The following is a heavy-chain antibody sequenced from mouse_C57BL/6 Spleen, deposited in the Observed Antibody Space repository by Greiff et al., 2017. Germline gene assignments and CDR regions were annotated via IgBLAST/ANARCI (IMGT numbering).Heavy chain of an antibody. CDR2: IDPETGGT. J-gene: IGHJ3*01. Sequence: QVHVQQSGAELVRPGASVTLSCKASGYTFTDYEMHWVKQTPVHGLEWIGAIDPETGGTAYNQKFKGKAILTADKSSSTAYMTLRSLASEDSAFYYSTRNFPPWFADWGEGTLVTVSA. CDR1: GYTFTDYE. CDR3: TRNFPPWFAD. V-gene: IGHV1-15*01.